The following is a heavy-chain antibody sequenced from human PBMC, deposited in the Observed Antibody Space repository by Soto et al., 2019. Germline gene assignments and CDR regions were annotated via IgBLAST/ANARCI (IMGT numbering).Heavy chain of an antibody. Sequence: QVQLVQSGAEVKKPGASVKVSCKASGYTFTHHYIHWVRQAPGQGLEWMGIINPNGGSTTYAQKFRAGFTMTRDTSTSTVYMELSSLRSEDSAVYYCATSVNSAMAFDYWGQGTLVTVSS. CDR2: INPNGGST. CDR1: GYTFTHHY. V-gene: IGHV1-46*01. J-gene: IGHJ4*02. D-gene: IGHD5-18*01. CDR3: ATSVNSAMAFDY.